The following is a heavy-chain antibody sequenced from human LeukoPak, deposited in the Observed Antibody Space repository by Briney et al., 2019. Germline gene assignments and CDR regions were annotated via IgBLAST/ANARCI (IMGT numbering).Heavy chain of an antibody. Sequence: SETLSLTCTVSGGSISSGDYYWSWIRQPPGKGLEWIGYIYYSGSTYYNPSLKGRVTISVDTSKNQFSLKLSSVTAADTAVYYCARVPKLQQLGPEHDAFDIWGQGTMVTVSS. CDR1: GGSISSGDYY. J-gene: IGHJ3*02. D-gene: IGHD6-13*01. CDR2: IYYSGST. CDR3: ARVPKLQQLGPEHDAFDI. V-gene: IGHV4-30-4*01.